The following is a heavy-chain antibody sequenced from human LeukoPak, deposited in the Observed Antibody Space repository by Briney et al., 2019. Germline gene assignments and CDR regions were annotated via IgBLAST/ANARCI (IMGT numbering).Heavy chain of an antibody. J-gene: IGHJ3*02. CDR1: GGSISSGGYF. CDR3: ARTSIAARRANAFDI. V-gene: IGHV4-30-2*01. Sequence: PSETLSLTCAVSGGSISSGGYFWSWIRQPPGKGLEWLGYIYHSGSTYYNPSLKSRVTISVDRSKNQFSLKLSSVTAADTAVYYCARTSIAARRANAFDIWGQGTMVTVSS. CDR2: IYHSGST. D-gene: IGHD6-6*01.